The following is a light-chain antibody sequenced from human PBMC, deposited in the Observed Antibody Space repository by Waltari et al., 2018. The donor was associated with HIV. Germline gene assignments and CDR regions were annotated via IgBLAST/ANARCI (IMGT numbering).Light chain of an antibody. V-gene: IGKV1-9*01. J-gene: IGKJ5*01. CDR3: QQFQSYPLT. Sequence: DIQLTQSPSFLSVSVGDRVTINCRASQGISSHLAWYQQSPGKSPKLLIYAASTLQGGVPSRFSCGGSGTEFTLTISSLQPEDSATYYCQQFQSYPLTFGQGTRLEIK. CDR1: QGISSH. CDR2: AAS.